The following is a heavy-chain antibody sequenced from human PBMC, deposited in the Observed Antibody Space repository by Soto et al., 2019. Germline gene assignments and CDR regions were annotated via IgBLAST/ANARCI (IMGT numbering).Heavy chain of an antibody. J-gene: IGHJ6*02. V-gene: IGHV4-34*01. Sequence: PSETLSLTCAVYGGSFSGYYWCWIRQPPGKGLEWIGEGNHSGSTNYNPSLKSRVTISVDTSRSQFSLKLNSVTAADTAVYYCASPTAMVYNVIYFWGQGSTVTGSS. D-gene: IGHD5-18*01. CDR3: ASPTAMVYNVIYF. CDR1: GGSFSGYY. CDR2: GNHSGST.